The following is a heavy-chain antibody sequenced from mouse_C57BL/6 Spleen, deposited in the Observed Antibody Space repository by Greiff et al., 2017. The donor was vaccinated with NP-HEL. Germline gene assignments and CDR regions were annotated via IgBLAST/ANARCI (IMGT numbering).Heavy chain of an antibody. CDR1: GYTFTDYN. V-gene: IGHV1-18*01. Sequence: EVQLQQSGPELVKPGASVKIPCKASGYTFTDYNMDWVKQSHGKSLEWIGDINPNNGGTIYNQKFKGKATLTVDKSSSTAYTELRSLTSEDTAVYYCARKHYGSSSFDYWGQGTTLTVSS. J-gene: IGHJ2*01. CDR3: ARKHYGSSSFDY. CDR2: INPNNGGT. D-gene: IGHD1-1*01.